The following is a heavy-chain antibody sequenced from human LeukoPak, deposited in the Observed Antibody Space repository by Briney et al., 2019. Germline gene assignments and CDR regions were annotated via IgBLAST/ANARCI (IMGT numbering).Heavy chain of an antibody. CDR3: AREKFDS. CDR1: AFTFSSYA. Sequence: GGSLRLSCAASAFTFSSYAMSWVCQAPGKGLEWVSAISTGGNTYYADSAKGRFTISRDNSGNIISLQMNNLTTEDTATYYCAREKFDSWGQGALVTVSP. V-gene: IGHV3-23*01. CDR2: ISTGGNT. J-gene: IGHJ5*01.